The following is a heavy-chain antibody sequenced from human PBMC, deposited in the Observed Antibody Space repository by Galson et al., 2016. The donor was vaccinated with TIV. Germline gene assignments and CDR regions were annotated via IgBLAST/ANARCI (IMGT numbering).Heavy chain of an antibody. J-gene: IGHJ4*02. D-gene: IGHD3-22*01. CDR2: ISNAGSNK. V-gene: IGHV3-30*18. CDR1: GFTFNTYG. CDR3: AKVGISGHYPPSPTFFDF. Sequence: SLRLSCAGSGFTFNTYGMHWVRQAPGKGLEWVAVISNAGSNKYYADSVKGRFTISRDISKNTLYLQMNSLTTEDTAVYYCAKVGISGHYPPSPTFFDFWGQGTLVTVSS.